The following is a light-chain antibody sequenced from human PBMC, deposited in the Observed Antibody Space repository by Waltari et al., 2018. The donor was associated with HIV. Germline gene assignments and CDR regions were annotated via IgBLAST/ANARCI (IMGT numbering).Light chain of an antibody. V-gene: IGLV2-14*01. Sequence: QSALTQPASVSGSPGQSIPIPCTGTRSDVGGYYYLSWYQQHPGKAPKPMIYEVSNRPSGVSNRFSGSKSGNTASLTISGLQAEDEADYYCSSYTSSRTWVFGGGTKLTVL. J-gene: IGLJ3*02. CDR1: RSDVGGYYY. CDR3: SSYTSSRTWV. CDR2: EVS.